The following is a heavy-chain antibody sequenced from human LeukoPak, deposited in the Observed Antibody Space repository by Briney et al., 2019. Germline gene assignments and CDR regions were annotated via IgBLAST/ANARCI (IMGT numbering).Heavy chain of an antibody. CDR2: INTNTGNP. D-gene: IGHD2-21*01. Sequence: ASVKVSCTASGYSFTSYAINWVRQAPGQGLEWMGWINTNTGNPTYAQGFTGRFVFSLDTSVSTAYLQISSLKAEDSAVYYCARGRIIRLYGMDVWGQGTTVTVSS. CDR1: GYSFTSYA. J-gene: IGHJ6*02. CDR3: ARGRIIRLYGMDV. V-gene: IGHV7-4-1*02.